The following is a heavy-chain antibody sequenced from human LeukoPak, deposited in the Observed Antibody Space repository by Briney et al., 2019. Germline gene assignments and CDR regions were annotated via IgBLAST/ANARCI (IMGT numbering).Heavy chain of an antibody. CDR2: IYHSGSA. J-gene: IGHJ6*03. Sequence: PSETLSLTCAVSGYSISSGYYWGWIRQPPGKGLEWIGSIYHSGSAYYNPSLKSRVTISVDTSKNQFSLKLSSVTAADTAVYYCARRSPYYYYYYMDVWGKGTTVTVSS. CDR1: GYSISSGYY. D-gene: IGHD3-10*01. CDR3: ARRSPYYYYYYMDV. V-gene: IGHV4-38-2*01.